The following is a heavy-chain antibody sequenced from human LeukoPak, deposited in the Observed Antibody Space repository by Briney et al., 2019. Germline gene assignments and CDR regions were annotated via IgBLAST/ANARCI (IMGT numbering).Heavy chain of an antibody. CDR2: ISWNSGSI. J-gene: IGHJ3*02. CDR3: AKSNSPGIAVAGTFDI. D-gene: IGHD6-19*01. Sequence: GRSLRLSCAASGFTFDDYAMHWVRQAPGKGLEWVSGISWNSGSIGYADSVKGRFTISRDNAKNSLYLQMNSLRAEDTVLYYCAKSNSPGIAVAGTFDIWGQGTMVTVSS. V-gene: IGHV3-9*01. CDR1: GFTFDDYA.